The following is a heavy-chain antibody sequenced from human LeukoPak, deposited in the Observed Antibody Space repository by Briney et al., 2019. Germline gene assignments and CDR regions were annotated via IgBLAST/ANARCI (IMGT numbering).Heavy chain of an antibody. D-gene: IGHD3-3*01. Sequence: ASVKVSCKVSGYTLTELSMHWVRQAPGKGLEWMGGFDPEDGETIYAQKFQGRVTMTEDTSTDTAYMELRSLRSDDTAVYYCARGRITIFGVVRRGYFDYWGQGTLVTVSS. CDR2: FDPEDGET. CDR1: GYTLTELS. V-gene: IGHV1-24*01. J-gene: IGHJ4*02. CDR3: ARGRITIFGVVRRGYFDY.